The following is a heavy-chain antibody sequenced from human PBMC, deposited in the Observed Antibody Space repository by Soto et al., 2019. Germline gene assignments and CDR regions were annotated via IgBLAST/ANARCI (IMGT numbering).Heavy chain of an antibody. J-gene: IGHJ4*02. D-gene: IGHD1-1*01. CDR2: VSNDGTPT. CDR1: GYMFSGYA. Sequence: EVQLVESGGGLVQPGASLRVSCSGSGYMFSGYAMHWVRQAPGKGLAYVSGVSNDGTPTYYADSVKGRFTISRDNSKNTLFLQMSSLTTEDTAVYYCVQGYFIDNWGQGTLVTVSS. V-gene: IGHV3-64D*06. CDR3: VQGYFIDN.